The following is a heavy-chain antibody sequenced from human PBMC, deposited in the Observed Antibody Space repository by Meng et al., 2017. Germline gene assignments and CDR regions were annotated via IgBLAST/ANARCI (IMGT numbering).Heavy chain of an antibody. CDR2: INHSGST. CDR3: ARVPGGIGATDY. J-gene: IGHJ4*02. CDR1: GGAFSGYY. D-gene: IGHD3-10*01. V-gene: IGHV4-34*01. Sequence: QVQLQQWGAGLLKPSATLSLPGAVYGGAFSGYYWSWIRQPPGKGLEWIGEINHSGSTNYNPSLKSRVTISVDTSKNQFSLKLSSVTAADTAVYYCARVPGGIGATDYWGQGTLVTVSS.